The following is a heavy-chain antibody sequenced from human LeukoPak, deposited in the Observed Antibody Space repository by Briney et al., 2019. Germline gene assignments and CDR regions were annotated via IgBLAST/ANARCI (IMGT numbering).Heavy chain of an antibody. CDR3: AGDRGGAESHGFDAFDL. V-gene: IGHV3-7*01. J-gene: IGHJ3*01. CDR1: GFPFSNYA. CDR2: IKQDGSEK. Sequence: GGSLRLSCAASGFPFSNYAMNWVRQAPGKGLEWVANIKQDGSEKHYVDSVKGRFTISRDNAKNSLYLQMNSLRVDDTAVYYCAGDRGGAESHGFDAFDLWGQGTIVTVSS. D-gene: IGHD2-15*01.